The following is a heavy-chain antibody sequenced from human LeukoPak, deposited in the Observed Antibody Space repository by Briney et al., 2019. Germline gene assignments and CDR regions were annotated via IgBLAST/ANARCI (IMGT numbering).Heavy chain of an antibody. CDR2: VSYDGSND. D-gene: IGHD5-12*01. J-gene: IGHJ2*01. CDR3: ARVDRAYSDYDSWYFDL. V-gene: IGHV3-30*03. CDR1: GFTFSSYG. Sequence: GGSLRLSCVASGFTFSSYGMHWARQAPGKGLEWVALVSYDGSNDYYADSVKGRFTISRENSKNTLYLQMNSPRAEDTAVYYCARVDRAYSDYDSWYFDLWGRGTLVTVSS.